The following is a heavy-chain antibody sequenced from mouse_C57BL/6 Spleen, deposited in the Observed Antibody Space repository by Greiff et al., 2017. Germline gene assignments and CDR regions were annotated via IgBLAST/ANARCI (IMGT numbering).Heavy chain of an antibody. CDR1: GYTFTSYW. V-gene: IGHV1-50*01. CDR2: IDPSDSYT. Sequence: QVQLQQPGAELVKPGASVKLSCKASGYTFTSYWMQWVKQRPGQGLEWIGEIDPSDSYTNYNQKFKGKATLTVDTSSSTAYMQLSSLTSEDSAVYYCARSLYDGRAYWGQGTLVTVSA. J-gene: IGHJ3*01. D-gene: IGHD2-3*01. CDR3: ARSLYDGRAY.